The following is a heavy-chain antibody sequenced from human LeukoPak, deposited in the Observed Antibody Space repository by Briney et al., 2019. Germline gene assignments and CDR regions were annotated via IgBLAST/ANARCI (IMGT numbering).Heavy chain of an antibody. J-gene: IGHJ4*02. CDR2: ISSSSSYI. CDR1: GFTFSSYS. V-gene: IGHV3-21*01. CDR3: ARKKYSSGWNDY. Sequence: PGGSLRLSCAASGFTFSSYSMNWVRQAPGKGLEWVSSISSSSSYIYYADSVKGRFTISRDNAKNSLYLQMNSLRAEDTAVYYCARKKYSSGWNDYWGQGTLVTVSS. D-gene: IGHD6-19*01.